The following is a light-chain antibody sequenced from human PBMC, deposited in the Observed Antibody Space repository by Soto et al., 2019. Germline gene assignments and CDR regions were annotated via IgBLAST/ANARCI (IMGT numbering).Light chain of an antibody. CDR1: QSLLYSSNNKTY. CDR2: WAS. V-gene: IGKV4-1*01. J-gene: IGKJ2*01. CDR3: QQYYSDFFT. Sequence: DIVVTQSPDSLSVSLDERATINCKSSQSLLYSSNNKTYLAWYQHRPGQSPKMLIFWASARESGVPDRFAGSGSETDFTLTISSLQAEDAAVYYCQQYYSDFFTFGQGTRLEIK.